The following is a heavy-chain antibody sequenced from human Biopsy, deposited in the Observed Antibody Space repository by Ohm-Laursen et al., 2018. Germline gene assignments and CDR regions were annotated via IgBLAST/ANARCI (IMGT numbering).Heavy chain of an antibody. V-gene: IGHV4-59*08. CDR3: ASAGYNPDWNFDL. J-gene: IGHJ2*01. D-gene: IGHD5-24*01. CDR2: VYYSGST. CDR1: GDSITRSY. Sequence: SETLSLTCTLSGDSITRSYWSWIRQSPGKGLEWIGDVYYSGSTNRNPSLKSRVTILVDTSKNQFSLKLNSVTAADTAVYYCASAGYNPDWNFDLWGRGTRVTVSS.